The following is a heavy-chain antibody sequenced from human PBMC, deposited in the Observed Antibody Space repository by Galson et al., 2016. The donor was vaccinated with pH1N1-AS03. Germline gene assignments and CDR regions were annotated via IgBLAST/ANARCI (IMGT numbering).Heavy chain of an antibody. CDR2: IWNDGSLK. V-gene: IGHV3-33*01. CDR3: VTGNQNYFDY. D-gene: IGHD2-8*02. J-gene: IGHJ4*02. Sequence: SLRLSCAASGFTFRTFGMHWVRQAPGKGLEWVAVIWNDGSLKKYGDSVKGRFIISRDNSNNPVSLEMSSLRAEDTAVYYCVTGNQNYFDYWGQGTLVTVSS. CDR1: GFTFRTFG.